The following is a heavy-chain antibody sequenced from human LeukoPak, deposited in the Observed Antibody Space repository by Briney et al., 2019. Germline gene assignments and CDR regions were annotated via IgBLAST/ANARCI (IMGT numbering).Heavy chain of an antibody. J-gene: IGHJ4*02. V-gene: IGHV3-53*01. CDR2: IYSGGTT. CDR1: GFTVSSNY. D-gene: IGHD1-26*01. Sequence: PGGSLRLSCSASGFTVSSNYMSWVRQAPGKGLEWVSVIYSGGTTYYADSVKGRFTISRDNSKNTVYLQMNSLRAEDTAVYYCARALVGATDYWGQGTLVTVSS. CDR3: ARALVGATDY.